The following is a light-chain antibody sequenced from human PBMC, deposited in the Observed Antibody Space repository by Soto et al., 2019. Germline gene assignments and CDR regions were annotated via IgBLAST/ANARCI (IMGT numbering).Light chain of an antibody. Sequence: EIVLTQSPGTLSLSPGERATLSCRASQSVSSNYLAWYQQNPGQAPRLLIYAASSRATGIPDRFSGSGSGTDFTLTIRRLEPEDFEVYYCQQYGRSPWTFGQGTKVDIK. CDR1: QSVSSNY. V-gene: IGKV3-20*01. CDR2: AAS. CDR3: QQYGRSPWT. J-gene: IGKJ1*01.